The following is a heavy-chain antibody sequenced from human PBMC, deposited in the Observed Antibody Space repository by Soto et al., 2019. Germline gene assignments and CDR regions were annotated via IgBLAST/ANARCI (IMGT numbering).Heavy chain of an antibody. CDR2: IIPMFGTA. V-gene: IGHV1-69*12. CDR3: ASGIKLWLRRINNGYSG. Sequence: QVQLVQSGAEVKKPESSVKVSCKAPGGTFSTYAISWVRQAPGQGLEWMGGIIPMFGTANYAQRFQDRVTITAAESTNTVYMEPSSLRSEDTAVYFCASGIKLWLRRINNGYSGWGQGTLVTVSS. D-gene: IGHD5-12*01. J-gene: IGHJ4*02. CDR1: GGTFSTYA.